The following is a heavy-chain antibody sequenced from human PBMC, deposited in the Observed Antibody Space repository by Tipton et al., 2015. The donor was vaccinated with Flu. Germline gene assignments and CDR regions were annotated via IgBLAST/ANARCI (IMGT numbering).Heavy chain of an antibody. CDR1: GFTFSNYG. V-gene: IGHV3-30*18. D-gene: IGHD5-24*01. J-gene: IGHJ6*02. CDR2: ISSDESRK. Sequence: SLRLSCVASGFTFSNYGMHWVRQAPGKGLEWVAVISSDESRKYYADSVRGRFTISRDNSKNTLYLQMNSLRAEDTAVFYCAKPGPELYYYGMDVWGQGTTVTVSS. CDR3: AKPGPELYYYGMDV.